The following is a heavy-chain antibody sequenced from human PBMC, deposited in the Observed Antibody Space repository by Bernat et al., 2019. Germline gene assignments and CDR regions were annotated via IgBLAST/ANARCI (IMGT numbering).Heavy chain of an antibody. V-gene: IGHV1-18*04. CDR1: GYTFTSYG. Sequence: QVQLVQSGAEVKKPGASVKVSCKASGYTFTSYGISWVRQAPGQGLEWMGWISAYNGNTNYAQKLQGRVTMTTDTSTSTAYMELRRLRSDDTAVYYCAGVTTVTTTYYYYMDVWGKGTTVTVSS. D-gene: IGHD4-17*01. J-gene: IGHJ6*03. CDR2: ISAYNGNT. CDR3: AGVTTVTTTYYYYMDV.